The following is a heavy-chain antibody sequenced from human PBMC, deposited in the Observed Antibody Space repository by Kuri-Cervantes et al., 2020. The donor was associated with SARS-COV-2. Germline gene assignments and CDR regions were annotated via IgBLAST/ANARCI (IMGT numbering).Heavy chain of an antibody. CDR1: GFTFSSYE. D-gene: IGHD3-3*01. J-gene: IGHJ4*02. CDR3: ARDREMYYDYWSGYYYFDY. CDR2: ISSSGSTI. V-gene: IGHV3-48*03. Sequence: GGSLRLSCAASGFTFSSYEMNWVRQAPGKGLEWVSYISSSGSTIYYADSVKGRFTISRDNAKNSLYLQMNSLRAEDTAVYYCARDREMYYDYWSGYYYFDYWGQGTPVTVSS.